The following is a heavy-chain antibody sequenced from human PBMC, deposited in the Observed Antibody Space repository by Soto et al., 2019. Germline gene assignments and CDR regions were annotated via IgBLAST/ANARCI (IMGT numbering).Heavy chain of an antibody. CDR1: GGSISSSSYD. CDR2: IYYSGST. J-gene: IGHJ6*02. Sequence: SETLSLTCTVSGGSISSSSYDWGWIRQPPGKGLEWIGSIYYSGSTYYNPSLKSRATIPVDTSKNQFSLKLSSVTAADTAVYYCARRQGDSDYYYYGMDVWGQGTTVTASS. V-gene: IGHV4-39*01. D-gene: IGHD3-16*01. CDR3: ARRQGDSDYYYYGMDV.